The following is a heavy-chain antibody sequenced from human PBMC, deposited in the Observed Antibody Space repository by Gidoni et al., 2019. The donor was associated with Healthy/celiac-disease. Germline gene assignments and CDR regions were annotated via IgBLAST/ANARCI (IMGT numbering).Heavy chain of an antibody. J-gene: IGHJ6*02. CDR2: IWYDGSNK. CDR3: ARQLELEGDYYYGMDV. CDR1: GFTFSSYG. Sequence: QVQLVESGGGVAQPGRSLRLSFAASGFTFSSYGMHWVRQAPGKGLEWVAVIWYDGSNKYYADSVKGRFTISRDNSKNTLYLQMNSLRAEDTAVYYCARQLELEGDYYYGMDVWGQGTTVTVSS. V-gene: IGHV3-33*01. D-gene: IGHD1-26*01.